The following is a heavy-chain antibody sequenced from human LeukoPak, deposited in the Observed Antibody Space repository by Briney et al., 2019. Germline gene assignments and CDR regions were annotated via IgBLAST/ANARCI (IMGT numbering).Heavy chain of an antibody. CDR3: AKGRGNSAYYHFDY. CDR1: GFTFSSYG. D-gene: IGHD3-22*01. Sequence: PGRSLRLSCAASGFTFSSYGMHWVRQAPGKGLEWVAVIWYDGSNKYYADSVKGRFTISRDNSKNTLYLQMNSLRAEDTAVYYCAKGRGNSAYYHFDYWGQGTLVTVSS. V-gene: IGHV3-33*06. J-gene: IGHJ4*02. CDR2: IWYDGSNK.